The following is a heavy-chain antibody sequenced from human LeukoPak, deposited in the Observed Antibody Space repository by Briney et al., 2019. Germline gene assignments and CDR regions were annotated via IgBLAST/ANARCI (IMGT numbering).Heavy chain of an antibody. Sequence: GGSLRLSCATSGFIFSDFYMGWIRQAPGKGLEWVSYISSGFNNIYYSDSVKGRFTISRDSAKKSLYLQMNNMRPEDTAVYYCARGGDEIVVVPGAFYYWGQGTLVTVSS. D-gene: IGHD2-2*01. J-gene: IGHJ4*02. CDR1: GFIFSDFY. CDR2: ISSGFNNI. V-gene: IGHV3-11*04. CDR3: ARGGDEIVVVPGAFYY.